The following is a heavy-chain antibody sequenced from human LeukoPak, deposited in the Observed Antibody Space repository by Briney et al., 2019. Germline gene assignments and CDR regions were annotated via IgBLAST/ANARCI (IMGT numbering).Heavy chain of an antibody. J-gene: IGHJ4*02. V-gene: IGHV3-23*01. Sequence: GGSLRLSCAASGFTFSGYAMSWVRQAPGKGPEWVSAISGGGGSTYYADSVKGRFTISRDNSKTTLYLQMNSLRADDTAVYCCAKEALLAATYYFDYWGQGTLVTVSS. CDR2: ISGGGGST. CDR3: AKEALLAATYYFDY. CDR1: GFTFSGYA. D-gene: IGHD2-15*01.